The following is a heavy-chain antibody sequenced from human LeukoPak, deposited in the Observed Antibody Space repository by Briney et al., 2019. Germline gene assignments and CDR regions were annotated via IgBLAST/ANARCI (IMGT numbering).Heavy chain of an antibody. CDR3: ARTEPSGWYYFDY. J-gene: IGHJ4*02. V-gene: IGHV4-59*01. CDR1: GGSISSYY. CDR2: IYYSGST. D-gene: IGHD6-19*01. Sequence: SETLSLTCTVSGGSISSYYWSWIRQPPGKGLEWIGYIYYSGSTNYNPSLKSRVTISVDTSKNQFSLKLNSVTAADTAVYYCARTEPSGWYYFDYWGQGNLVTASS.